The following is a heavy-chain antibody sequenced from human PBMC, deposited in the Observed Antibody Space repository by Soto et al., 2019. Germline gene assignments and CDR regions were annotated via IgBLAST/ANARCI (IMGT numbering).Heavy chain of an antibody. CDR3: ARGGTRNYWSPINDMDV. CDR1: GFTFSSYD. J-gene: IGHJ6*03. CDR2: IGTAGDT. D-gene: IGHD3-3*01. Sequence: GGSLRLSCAASGFTFSSYDMHWVRQATGKGLEWVSAIGTAGDTYYPGSVKGRFTISRENAKNSLYLQMNSLRAGDTAVYYCARGGTRNYWSPINDMDVWGKGTMVTVSS. V-gene: IGHV3-13*01.